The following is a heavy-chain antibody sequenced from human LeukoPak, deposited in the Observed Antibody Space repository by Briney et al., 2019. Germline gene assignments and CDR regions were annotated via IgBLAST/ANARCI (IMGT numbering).Heavy chain of an antibody. CDR2: INHSGST. V-gene: IGHV4-34*01. J-gene: IGHJ4*02. Sequence: SETLSLTCAVYGGSFSGYYWSWIRQPPGKGLEWIGEINHSGSTNYNPSLKSRVTISVDTSKNQFSLKLSSVTAADTAVYYCARERRAVQGGQGTLATVSA. D-gene: IGHD3-10*01. CDR3: ARERRAVQ. CDR1: GGSFSGYY.